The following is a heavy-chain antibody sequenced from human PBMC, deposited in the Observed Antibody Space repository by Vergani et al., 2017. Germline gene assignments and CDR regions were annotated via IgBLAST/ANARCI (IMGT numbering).Heavy chain of an antibody. V-gene: IGHV3-7*03. D-gene: IGHD5-18*01. J-gene: IGHJ4*02. CDR1: GFTFSDYW. Sequence: EVQLVESGGGLVQPGGSRRLSCAVSGFTFSDYWMSWVRQAPGKGLEWVANIKKDGSEKSYADSLKGRFTISRDNAKNSLYLQMNSLRVEDTAVYYCARGYSYVIYWGQGTLVTVSS. CDR2: IKKDGSEK. CDR3: ARGYSYVIY.